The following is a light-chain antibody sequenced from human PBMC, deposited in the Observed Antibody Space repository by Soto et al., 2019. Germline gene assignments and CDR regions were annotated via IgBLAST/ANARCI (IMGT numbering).Light chain of an antibody. CDR3: QQYGSSGT. CDR1: QSVSNNY. V-gene: IGKV3-20*01. CDR2: GAS. J-gene: IGKJ1*01. Sequence: EILFTQSPGTLSLSPGESGTLSCRASQSVSNNYLAWYQQKPGQAPRLLIYGASNRATGIPDRLSGSGSGTDFTLTISRLEPEDFAVYYWQQYGSSGTFGQGTKVDIK.